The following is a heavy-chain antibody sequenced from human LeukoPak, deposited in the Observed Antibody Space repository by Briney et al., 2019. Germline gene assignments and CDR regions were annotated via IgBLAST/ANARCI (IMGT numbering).Heavy chain of an antibody. J-gene: IGHJ4*02. CDR2: IYDTGST. CDR1: GDSISSSKYY. V-gene: IGHV4-39*01. CDR3: ARRGYYDSSGYWGSPFDY. Sequence: PSETLSLTCTVSGDSISSSKYYWGWIRQPPGKGLEWIGSIYDTGSTYYNPSLKSRVTISVDASKNQFSLKLTSVTAADTAVFYCARRGYYDSSGYWGSPFDYWGQGTLVTVSS. D-gene: IGHD3-22*01.